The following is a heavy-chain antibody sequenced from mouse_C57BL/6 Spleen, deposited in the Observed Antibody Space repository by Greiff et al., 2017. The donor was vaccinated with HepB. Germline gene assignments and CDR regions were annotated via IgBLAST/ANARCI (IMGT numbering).Heavy chain of an antibody. CDR1: GYAFSSSW. V-gene: IGHV1-82*01. CDR3: ARDYGSSHWYFDV. D-gene: IGHD1-1*01. Sequence: QVQLKESGPELVKPGASVKISCKASGYAFSSSWMNWVKQRPGKGLEWIGRIYPGDGDTNYNGKFKGKATLTADKSSSTAYMQLSSLTSEDSAVYFCARDYGSSHWYFDVWGTGTTVTVSS. CDR2: IYPGDGDT. J-gene: IGHJ1*03.